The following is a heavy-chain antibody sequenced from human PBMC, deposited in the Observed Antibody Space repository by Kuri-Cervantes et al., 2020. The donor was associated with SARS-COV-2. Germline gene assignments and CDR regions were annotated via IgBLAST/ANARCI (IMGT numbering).Heavy chain of an antibody. CDR3: ARLWGTKDAFAI. Sequence: ASVKDSCKAAGGTFCSYAIIWVRQAPGQGLEWRGWINPNSGGTNYAQKYQGRVTMTTDTSTSTAYMELRSLRSYDTAVYYCARLWGTKDAFAIWGQGAMVTVSS. CDR2: INPNSGGT. CDR1: GGTFCSYA. J-gene: IGHJ3*02. D-gene: IGHD7-27*01. V-gene: IGHV1-18*01.